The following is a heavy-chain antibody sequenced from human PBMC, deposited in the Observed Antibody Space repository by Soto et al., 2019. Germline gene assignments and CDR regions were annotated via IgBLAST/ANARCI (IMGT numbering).Heavy chain of an antibody. CDR1: SGSIGTYF. V-gene: IGHV4-59*01. Sequence: QVQLRESGPGLVKPSETLSLTCTVSSGSIGTYFWSWIRQPPGKGLEWIGYIYYSGTTNYNPSLKSRVTIFLDTSKNQFSLRLSSVTAADTAVYYCASGRGGTYDAFDIWGQGTLVTVSS. CDR3: ASGRGGTYDAFDI. CDR2: IYYSGTT. J-gene: IGHJ3*02. D-gene: IGHD1-26*01.